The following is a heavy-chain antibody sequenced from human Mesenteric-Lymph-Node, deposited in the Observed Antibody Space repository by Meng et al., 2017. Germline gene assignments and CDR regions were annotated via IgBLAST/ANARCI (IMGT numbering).Heavy chain of an antibody. V-gene: IGHV1-8*01. CDR1: GYTFTSYD. D-gene: IGHD6-19*01. CDR3: ARVFRYSSGWYPY. Sequence: ASAKVSCKASGYTFTSYDINWVRQATGQGLEWMGWMNPNSGNTGYAQKFQGRVTMTRNTSISTAYMELSSLRSEDTAVYYCARVFRYSSGWYPYWGQGTLVTVSS. J-gene: IGHJ4*02. CDR2: MNPNSGNT.